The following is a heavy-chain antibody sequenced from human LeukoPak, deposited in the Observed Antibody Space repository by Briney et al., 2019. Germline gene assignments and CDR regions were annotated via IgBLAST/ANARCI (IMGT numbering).Heavy chain of an antibody. J-gene: IGHJ4*02. CDR1: GYTFTSYG. D-gene: IGHD3-10*01. Sequence: GASVKVSCKASGYTFTSYGISWVRQAPGQGLEWMGWISAYNGNTNYAQKLQGRVTMTTDTSTSTAYMELRSLRSDDTAVYYCARDLLWFGEKLDLDYWGQGTLVTVSS. CDR2: ISAYNGNT. V-gene: IGHV1-18*01. CDR3: ARDLLWFGEKLDLDY.